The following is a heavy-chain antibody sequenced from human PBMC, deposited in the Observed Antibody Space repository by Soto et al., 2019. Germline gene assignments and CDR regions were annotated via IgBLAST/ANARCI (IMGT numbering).Heavy chain of an antibody. V-gene: IGHV4-4*02. Sequence: QVQLQESGPRLVKPSGTLSLTCTVSGDSVSSNSWWSWVRQPPGKGLEWIGEIHHSGSTNYNSSLTSRVSISLDKSKNQFSLNLYSVPAADAAVFYCARAPRGYGMDVWGQGTTVSVSS. CDR1: GDSVSSNSW. CDR3: ARAPRGYGMDV. J-gene: IGHJ6*02. CDR2: IHHSGST.